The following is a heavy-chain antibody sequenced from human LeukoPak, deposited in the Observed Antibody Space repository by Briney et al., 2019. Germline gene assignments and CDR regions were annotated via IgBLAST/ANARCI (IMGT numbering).Heavy chain of an antibody. V-gene: IGHV3-33*01. D-gene: IGHD6-19*01. CDR2: IWYDGQTK. Sequence: PGESLRLPCEASGFIFSNYAMHWVRQAPGKGLQWVALIWYDGQTKFYGDSVKGRFTISRDNSGSTLFLHMSSLRVEDTAVYYCAREWGRIAVAGGPGYWGQGALVTVSS. J-gene: IGHJ4*02. CDR3: AREWGRIAVAGGPGY. CDR1: GFIFSNYA.